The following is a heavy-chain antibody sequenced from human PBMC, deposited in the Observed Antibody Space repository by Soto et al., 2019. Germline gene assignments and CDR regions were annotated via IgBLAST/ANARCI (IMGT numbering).Heavy chain of an antibody. CDR2: IHNSGST. V-gene: IGHV4-30-4*01. J-gene: IGHJ4*02. CDR3: ARAGGAAHFDS. D-gene: IGHD4-17*01. Sequence: QVQLQGSGPGLVKPSQTLSLTCTVSGGSISSGDYYWSWIRQPPGRGLEWIGYIHNSGSTYSNPSLKSRGTMSVDTSRNQFSLKLSSVTAADTAVYYCARAGGAAHFDSWGQGTLVTVSS. CDR1: GGSISSGDYY.